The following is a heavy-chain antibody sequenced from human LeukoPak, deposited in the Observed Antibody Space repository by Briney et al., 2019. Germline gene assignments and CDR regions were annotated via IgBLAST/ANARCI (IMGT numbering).Heavy chain of an antibody. CDR1: GGSFSGYY. D-gene: IGHD5-12*01. CDR2: INHSGST. J-gene: IGHJ5*02. Sequence: SETLSLTCADSGGSFSGYYWSWIRQPPGKGLEWIGEINHSGSTNYNPSLKSRVTISVDTSKNQFSLKLSSVTAADTAVYYCARGHRNIVATTCQFEPWGQGTLVTVSS. V-gene: IGHV4-34*01. CDR3: ARGHRNIVATTCQFEP.